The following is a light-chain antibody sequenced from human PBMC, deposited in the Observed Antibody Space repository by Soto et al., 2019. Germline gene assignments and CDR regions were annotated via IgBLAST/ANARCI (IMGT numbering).Light chain of an antibody. Sequence: DIVMIQSPLSLPVTPGEPASISCKSSHSLLHITGETFLFWYLQKPGQSPQLLIYEVSTRVSGVPDRFSGSGSGTDFTLEISRVETDDVGIYYCMQSTQLPPTFGQGTRLEI. CDR2: EVS. V-gene: IGKV2D-29*02. J-gene: IGKJ5*01. CDR1: HSLLHITGETF. CDR3: MQSTQLPPT.